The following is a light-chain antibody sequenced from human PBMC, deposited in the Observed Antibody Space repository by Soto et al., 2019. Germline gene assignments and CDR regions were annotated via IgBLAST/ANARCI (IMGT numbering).Light chain of an antibody. CDR3: QQYNTYST. V-gene: IGKV1-5*01. J-gene: IGKJ5*01. CDR1: QNIRNW. CDR2: DAS. Sequence: DIQMTQSPSTLSASVGDSVTITCRASQNIRNWLAWYQQKPGKAPNPLIYDASSLESGVPSRFSGSGSGTEFTLTISSLQPDDFATYYCQQYNTYSTFGQGTRLEIK.